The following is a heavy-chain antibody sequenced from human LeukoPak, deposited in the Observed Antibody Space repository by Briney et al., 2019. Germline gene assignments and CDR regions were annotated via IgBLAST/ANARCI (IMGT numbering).Heavy chain of an antibody. CDR2: ISAYNGNT. CDR3: ARDFRL. Sequence: PGASVKVSCKASGYTFTSYGISWVRQAPGQGLEWMGWISAYNGNTNYAQNLQGRVTMTRDTATSKAYMELRRLRSDDKVVYYCARDFRLWGQGNLVTVSS. J-gene: IGHJ4*02. V-gene: IGHV1-18*01. CDR1: GYTFTSYG.